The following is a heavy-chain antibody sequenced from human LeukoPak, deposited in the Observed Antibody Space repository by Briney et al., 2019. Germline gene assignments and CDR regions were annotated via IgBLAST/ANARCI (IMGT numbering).Heavy chain of an antibody. Sequence: PSETLSLTCTVSGSSISSYYWNWIRQSPGKGLEWLGYIYYTGATNYNPSLKSQVTISLDTSKKQFALKLSSVTAADTAVYYCARGLRGGDYQLLPFGHWGPRTLVTVSS. CDR1: GSSISSYY. D-gene: IGHD2-15*01. CDR3: ARGLRGGDYQLLPFGH. V-gene: IGHV4-59*01. J-gene: IGHJ4*02. CDR2: IYYTGAT.